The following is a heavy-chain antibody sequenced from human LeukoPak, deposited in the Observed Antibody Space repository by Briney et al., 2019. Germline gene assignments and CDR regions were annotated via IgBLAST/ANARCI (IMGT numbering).Heavy chain of an antibody. CDR2: ISSSSSTI. D-gene: IGHD3-22*01. J-gene: IGHJ4*02. CDR3: ARDYYYDSSGIYDY. Sequence: GGSLRLSCAASGFTFSSYSMNWVRQAPGKGLEWVSYISSSSSTIYYADSVKGRFTISRDNAKNSLYLQMNSLRAEDTAVYYCARDYYYDSSGIYDYWGQGTLVTVSS. V-gene: IGHV3-48*04. CDR1: GFTFSSYS.